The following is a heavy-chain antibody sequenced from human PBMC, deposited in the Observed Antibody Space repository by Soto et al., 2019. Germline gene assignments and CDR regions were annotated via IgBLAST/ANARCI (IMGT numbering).Heavy chain of an antibody. D-gene: IGHD2-2*01. Sequence: GGSLRLSCAASGFTFSSYAMSWVRQAPGKGLEWVSVISGSGGRTYYADSVKGRFSMSRDNSKNTLYLQMNNLRAEDTAIYYCAKEVVVESAGRSHYYYYGLEVWGQGTTVAVSS. J-gene: IGHJ6*02. CDR3: AKEVVVESAGRSHYYYYGLEV. CDR2: ISGSGGRT. CDR1: GFTFSSYA. V-gene: IGHV3-23*01.